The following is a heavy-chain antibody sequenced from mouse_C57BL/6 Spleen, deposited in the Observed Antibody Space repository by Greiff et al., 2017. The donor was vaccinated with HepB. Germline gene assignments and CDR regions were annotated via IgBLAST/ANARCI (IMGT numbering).Heavy chain of an antibody. V-gene: IGHV1-61*01. CDR2: IYPSDSET. D-gene: IGHD1-1*01. Sequence: QVQLKQPGAELVRPGSSVKLSCKASGYTFTSYWMDWVKQRPGQGLEWIGNIYPSDSETHYNQKFKDKATLTVDKSSSTAYMQLSSLTSEDSAVYYGARKKMVYGSSRYFDVWGTGTTVTVSS. CDR3: ARKKMVYGSSRYFDV. J-gene: IGHJ1*03. CDR1: GYTFTSYW.